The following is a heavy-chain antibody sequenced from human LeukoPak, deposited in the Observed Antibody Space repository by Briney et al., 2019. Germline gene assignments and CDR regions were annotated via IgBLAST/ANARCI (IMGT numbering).Heavy chain of an antibody. CDR1: GFTFSDYY. D-gene: IGHD5-24*01. CDR3: ARGVTMATLPFDY. CDR2: ISSSGSTI. V-gene: IGHV3-11*04. Sequence: GGSLRLSCAASGFTFSDYYMSWIRQAPGRGLEWVSYISSSGSTIYYADSVKGRFTISRDNAKNSLYLQMNSLRAEDTAVYYCARGVTMATLPFDYWGQGTLVTVSS. J-gene: IGHJ4*02.